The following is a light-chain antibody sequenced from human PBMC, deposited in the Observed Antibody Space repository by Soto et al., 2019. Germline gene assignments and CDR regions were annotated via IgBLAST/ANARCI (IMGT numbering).Light chain of an antibody. Sequence: IQMTQSPSSLSASVGDRVTITCQASQDISKNLNWYQQKPGKAPKLLIYDASSLQTGVPSRFSGSGSATHFTFTVSSLQPEDVATYYCQQYNNLLPITFGQGTRLEIK. CDR3: QQYNNLLPIT. CDR2: DAS. CDR1: QDISKN. J-gene: IGKJ5*01. V-gene: IGKV1-33*01.